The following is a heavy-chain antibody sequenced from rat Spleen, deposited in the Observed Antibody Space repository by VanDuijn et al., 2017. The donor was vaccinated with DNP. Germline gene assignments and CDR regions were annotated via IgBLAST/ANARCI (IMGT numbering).Heavy chain of an antibody. CDR3: TTRGDGFDNWFAD. CDR1: GFNFNDYW. V-gene: IGHV4-2*01. Sequence: EVKLVESGGGLVQPGRSLKLSCAASGFNFNDYWMGWVRQSPGKGLEWIGEINEDSSIINHLPSLREKFTISRDNAQNTLYLQMSRLGSEDTAIYYCTTRGDGFDNWFADWGQGTLVTVSS. CDR2: INEDSSII. D-gene: IGHD1-6*01. J-gene: IGHJ3*01.